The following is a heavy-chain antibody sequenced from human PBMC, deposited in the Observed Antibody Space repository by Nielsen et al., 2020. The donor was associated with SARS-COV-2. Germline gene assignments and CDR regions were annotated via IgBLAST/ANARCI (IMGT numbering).Heavy chain of an antibody. CDR1: GFTFSDYA. J-gene: IGHJ4*02. CDR2: INGDSYYI. V-gene: IGHV3-21*01. D-gene: IGHD2-15*01. Sequence: GGSLRLSCAASGFTFSDYAMAWVRQAPGKGLEWVSSINGDSYYIFYSDSVKGRFTISRDNGKNSLYLQMNSLRSEDTALYYCTRGFYSQSDYWGQGTLVTVSS. CDR3: TRGFYSQSDY.